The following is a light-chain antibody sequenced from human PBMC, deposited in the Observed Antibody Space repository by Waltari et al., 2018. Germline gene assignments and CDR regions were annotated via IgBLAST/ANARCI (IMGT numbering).Light chain of an antibody. CDR1: VSNAGHGLD. CDR2: GNT. J-gene: IGLJ1*01. CDR3: QSYDSNVGGSV. V-gene: IGLV1-40*01. Sequence: QSVLTQPPSVSGAPGPRVIISCPGRVSNAGHGLDVTSYQQLPGRAPTLPINGNTNRPSGVPDRCSGSKSGASASLSITGLQAEDEADYYCQSYDSNVGGSVFGAGTKVSVL.